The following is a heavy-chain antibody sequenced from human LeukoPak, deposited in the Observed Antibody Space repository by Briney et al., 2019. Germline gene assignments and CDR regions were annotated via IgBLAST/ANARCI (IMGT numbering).Heavy chain of an antibody. V-gene: IGHV4-31*03. CDR2: IYYSGST. CDR3: ARGPIAAAATGGFDP. CDR1: GGSISSGDYY. J-gene: IGHJ5*02. D-gene: IGHD6-13*01. Sequence: SETLSLTCTVSGGSISSGDYYWSWIRQHPGKGLEWIGYIYYSGSTYYNPSLKSRVTISVDTSKNQFSLKLGSVTAADTAVYYCARGPIAAAATGGFDPWGQGTLVTVSS.